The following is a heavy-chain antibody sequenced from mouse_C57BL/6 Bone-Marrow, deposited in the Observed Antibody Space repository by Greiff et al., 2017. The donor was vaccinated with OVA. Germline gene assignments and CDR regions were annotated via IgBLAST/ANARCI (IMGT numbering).Heavy chain of an antibody. Sequence: EVHLVESGGGLVKPGGSLKLSCAASGFTFSSYAMSWVRQTPEKRLEWVATISDGGSYTYYPDNVKGRFTISRDNAKNNLYLQMSHLKSEDTAMYYCARDGTTVVAKALDYWGQGTSVTVSS. CDR3: ARDGTTVVAKALDY. V-gene: IGHV5-4*01. CDR1: GFTFSSYA. J-gene: IGHJ4*01. CDR2: ISDGGSYT. D-gene: IGHD1-1*01.